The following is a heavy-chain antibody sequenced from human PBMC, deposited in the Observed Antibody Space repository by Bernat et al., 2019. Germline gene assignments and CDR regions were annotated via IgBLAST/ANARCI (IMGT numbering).Heavy chain of an antibody. CDR1: GGSFSGYY. CDR2: INHSGST. J-gene: IGHJ5*02. V-gene: IGHV4-34*01. D-gene: IGHD3-3*01. CDR3: ARGRNVLRFLEWFDPLRKNNWFDP. Sequence: QVQLQQWGAGLLKPSETLSLTCAVYGGSFSGYYWSWIRQPPGKGLEWIGEINHSGSTYYNPSLKSRVTISVDTSKNPFALKLSSVTAADTAVYYCARGRNVLRFLEWFDPLRKNNWFDPWGQGTLVTVSS.